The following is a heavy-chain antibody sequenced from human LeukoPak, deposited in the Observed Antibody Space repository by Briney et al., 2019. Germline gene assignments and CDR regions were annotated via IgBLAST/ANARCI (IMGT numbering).Heavy chain of an antibody. CDR3: ARRMVVTAIESIWFDP. Sequence: SETLSLTCTVSGGSISSSSYYWGWIRQPPGKGLEWIGYIYYSGSTNYNPSLKSRVTISVDTSKNQFSLKLSSVTAADTAVYYCARRMVVTAIESIWFDPWGQGTLVTVSS. J-gene: IGHJ5*02. D-gene: IGHD2-21*02. CDR1: GGSISSSSYY. V-gene: IGHV4-61*05. CDR2: IYYSGST.